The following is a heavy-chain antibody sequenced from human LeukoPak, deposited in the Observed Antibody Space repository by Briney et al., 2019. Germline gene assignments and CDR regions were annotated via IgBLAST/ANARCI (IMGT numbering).Heavy chain of an antibody. V-gene: IGHV4-39*02. Sequence: SETLSLTCTVSGGSIRSSYYYWGWIRQPPGKGLEWIGSIYDSGSTYYNPSLKSRVTISVDTSKNQFSLKLNSVTAADTAVYYCARDRIAGDLGIDYWGQGTLVTVSS. D-gene: IGHD6-13*01. CDR2: IYDSGST. J-gene: IGHJ4*02. CDR1: GGSIRSSYYY. CDR3: ARDRIAGDLGIDY.